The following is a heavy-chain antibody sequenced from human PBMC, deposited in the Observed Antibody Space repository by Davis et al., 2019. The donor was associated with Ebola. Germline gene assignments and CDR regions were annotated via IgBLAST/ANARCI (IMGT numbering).Heavy chain of an antibody. J-gene: IGHJ4*02. CDR1: GGSFSGYY. CDR2: INHSGST. CDR3: ARGLGQQLAPHFDY. D-gene: IGHD6-13*01. Sequence: PGGSLRLSCAVYGGSFSGYYWSWIRQPPGKGLEWIGEINHSGSTNYNPSLKSRVTISVDTSKNQFSLKLSSVTAADTAVYYCARGLGQQLAPHFDYWGQGTLVTVSS. V-gene: IGHV4-34*01.